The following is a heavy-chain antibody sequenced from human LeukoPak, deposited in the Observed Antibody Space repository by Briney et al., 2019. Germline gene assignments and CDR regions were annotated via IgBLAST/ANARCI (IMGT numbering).Heavy chain of an antibody. V-gene: IGHV4-39*02. CDR1: GGSLSTSNYY. CDR3: ARDTVPPRNATEQKTGTYY. Sequence: SETLSLTCTVSGGSLSTSNYYWAWIRQPPGKGLQWIGSIYYRGNTYYNPSLKSRVTMSVDTSKNQFSLRLTSVTAADTALYYCARDTVPPRNATEQKTGTYYWGQGTLVTVSS. J-gene: IGHJ4*02. CDR2: IYYRGNT. D-gene: IGHD7-27*01.